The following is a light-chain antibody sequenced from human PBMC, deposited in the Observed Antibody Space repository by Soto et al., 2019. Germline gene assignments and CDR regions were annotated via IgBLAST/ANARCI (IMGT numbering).Light chain of an antibody. J-gene: IGLJ2*01. V-gene: IGLV1-40*01. CDR2: GNT. Sequence: QSVLTQPTSVSGAPGQTVTIACTGSSSNIGANYDVNWYQQLPGTAPKVLIYGNTNRPSGVPDRFSASKYGTSASLGIAGLQAEDEADYYCQSHDSKLDSVVFGGGTKLTVL. CDR3: QSHDSKLDSVV. CDR1: SSNIGANYD.